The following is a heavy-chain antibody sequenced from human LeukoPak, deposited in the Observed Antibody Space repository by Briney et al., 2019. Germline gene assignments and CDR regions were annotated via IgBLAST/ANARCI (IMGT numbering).Heavy chain of an antibody. Sequence: ASVKVSCKASGYTFTGYYMHWVRQAPGQGLEWMGWINPNSDGTNYAQKLQGRVSMTTDTSTSTAYMDLRSLRSDDTAVYYCARDLRYSSGWSASGMDVWGKGTTVTISS. CDR2: INPNSDGT. J-gene: IGHJ6*03. CDR3: ARDLRYSSGWSASGMDV. CDR1: GYTFTGYY. V-gene: IGHV1-2*02. D-gene: IGHD6-19*01.